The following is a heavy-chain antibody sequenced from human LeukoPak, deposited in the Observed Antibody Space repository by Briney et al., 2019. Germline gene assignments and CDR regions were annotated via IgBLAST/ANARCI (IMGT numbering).Heavy chain of an antibody. CDR1: GFTFSSYW. V-gene: IGHV3-74*01. CDR2: INSDGSST. Sequence: GGSLRLSCAASGFTFSSYWMHWVRQAPGKGLVWVSRINSDGSSTSYADSVKGRFTISRDNAKNTLYLQMNSLRAEDTAVYYCAREGLYYDSSGYRLDAFDIWGQGTMVTVSS. J-gene: IGHJ3*02. D-gene: IGHD3-22*01. CDR3: AREGLYYDSSGYRLDAFDI.